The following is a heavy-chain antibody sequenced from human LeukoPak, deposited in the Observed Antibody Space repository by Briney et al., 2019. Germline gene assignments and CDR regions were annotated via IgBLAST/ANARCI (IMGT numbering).Heavy chain of an antibody. D-gene: IGHD3-9*01. V-gene: IGHV3-74*01. J-gene: IGHJ4*02. CDR3: ARGDILTGSYFDY. CDR2: ITTDGSST. CDR1: GFTFSSYW. Sequence: PGGSLRLSCAASGFTFSSYWMHWVRQAPGKGLVWVSRITTDGSSTSYADSVKGRFTISRDNAKNTLYLQMNSLRAEDTAVYYCARGDILTGSYFDYWGQGTLVTVSS.